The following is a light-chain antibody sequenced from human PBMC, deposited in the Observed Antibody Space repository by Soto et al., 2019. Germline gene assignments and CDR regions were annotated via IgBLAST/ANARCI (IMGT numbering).Light chain of an antibody. J-gene: IGLJ2*01. CDR3: AAWDDSLSGLV. Sequence: QSVLTQPPSASGTPGQRVTISCSGGSSNIGSNFVFWYQQLPGTAPKLVIYRNDQRPSGVPDRFSGSKSGTSASLAFSGLRSEDEADYYCAAWDDSLSGLVFGGGTKRTVL. CDR1: SSNIGSNF. CDR2: RND. V-gene: IGLV1-47*01.